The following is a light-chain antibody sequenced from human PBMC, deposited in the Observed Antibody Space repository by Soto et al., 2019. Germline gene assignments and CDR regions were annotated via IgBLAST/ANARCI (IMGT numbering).Light chain of an antibody. CDR2: AAS. Sequence: DIQMTQSPSSLSTSVGDRVAITCRASQSISSYLNWYQQKQGKAPKVLIYAASNLQSGVPSRFSGSGYGTDFNLTISSLQPEDFATYYCQQSYSTPITFGQGTRLEIK. CDR1: QSISSY. J-gene: IGKJ5*01. V-gene: IGKV1-39*01. CDR3: QQSYSTPIT.